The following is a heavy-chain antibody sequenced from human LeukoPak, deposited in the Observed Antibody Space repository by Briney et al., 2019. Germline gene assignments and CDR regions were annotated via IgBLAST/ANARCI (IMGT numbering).Heavy chain of an antibody. CDR1: GFTFSSYA. V-gene: IGHV3-64*01. CDR3: ARSALWFGESTYYFDY. CDR2: ISSNGGST. Sequence: GGSLRLSCAASGFTFSSYAMHWVRQAPGKGLEYVSAISSNGGSTYYANSVKGRFTISRDNSENTLYLQMGSLRAEDMAVYYCARSALWFGESTYYFDYWGQGTLVTVSS. J-gene: IGHJ4*02. D-gene: IGHD3-10*01.